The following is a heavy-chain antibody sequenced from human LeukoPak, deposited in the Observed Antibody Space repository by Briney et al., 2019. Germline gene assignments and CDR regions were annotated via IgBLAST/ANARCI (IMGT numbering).Heavy chain of an antibody. CDR3: AKDRSMAYYYDYYFDY. V-gene: IGHV3-23*01. D-gene: IGHD3-22*01. J-gene: IGHJ4*02. Sequence: GGSLRLSRAASGFTLSSYAMSWVRQGPGKGLEWVSAISVSGNTYHADSVKGRFTISRDSSKNTLYLQMNSLRAEDTAVYYCAKDRSMAYYYDYYFDYWGQGTLVTVSS. CDR2: ISVSGNT. CDR1: GFTLSSYA.